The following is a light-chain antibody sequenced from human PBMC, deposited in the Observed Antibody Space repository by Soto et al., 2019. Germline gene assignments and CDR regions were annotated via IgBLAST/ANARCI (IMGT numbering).Light chain of an antibody. Sequence: DIQMTQSPSTLSASVGDRVTITCRASQSITSWLAWYQQKPGRAPKVLIYKASTLASGVPSRFSGSASGTESTLTISSLQPDDFATYHCQQYHSYPLTFGGGTKVEI. CDR3: QQYHSYPLT. V-gene: IGKV1-5*03. CDR2: KAS. J-gene: IGKJ4*01. CDR1: QSITSW.